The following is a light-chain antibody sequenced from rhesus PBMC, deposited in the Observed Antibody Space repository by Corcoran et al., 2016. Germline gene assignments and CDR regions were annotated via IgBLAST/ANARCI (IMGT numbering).Light chain of an antibody. CDR3: QQGDGVPLT. V-gene: IGKV1S17*01. Sequence: DIQMTQSPSSLSASVGDRVTITCQASQDITNNLAWYQHKPGKVPKLLILAASTLESGGPSRLSSSGTGTSFTRAIRCLQPEDFATYCCQQGDGVPLTFGGGTKVEVK. CDR2: AAS. CDR1: QDITNN. J-gene: IGKJ4*01.